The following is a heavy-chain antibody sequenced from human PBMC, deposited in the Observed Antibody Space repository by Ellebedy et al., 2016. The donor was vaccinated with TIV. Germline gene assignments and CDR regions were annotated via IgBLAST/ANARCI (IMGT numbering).Heavy chain of an antibody. Sequence: ASVKVSCXASGYTFTSYGISWVRQAPGQGLEWMGWISAYNGNTNYAQKLQGRVTMTTDTSTSTAYMELRSLRSDDTAVYYCARDPSGGILTGYGMDVWGQGTTVTVSS. V-gene: IGHV1-18*01. J-gene: IGHJ6*02. CDR1: GYTFTSYG. D-gene: IGHD3-9*01. CDR2: ISAYNGNT. CDR3: ARDPSGGILTGYGMDV.